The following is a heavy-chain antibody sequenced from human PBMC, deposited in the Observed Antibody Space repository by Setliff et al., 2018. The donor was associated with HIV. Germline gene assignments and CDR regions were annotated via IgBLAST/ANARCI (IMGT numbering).Heavy chain of an antibody. CDR2: IYHSGFT. V-gene: IGHV4-38-2*02. CDR1: GYSISSGYY. CDR3: VRGGKWLAFDY. Sequence: SETLSLTCTVSGYSISSGYYWGWIRLPPGKGLEWIGDIYHSGFTIYNPSLKSRVTLSLDTSKNQFFLKLSSVTAADTAVYFCVRGGKWLAFDYWGQGTLVTVSS. J-gene: IGHJ4*02. D-gene: IGHD6-19*01.